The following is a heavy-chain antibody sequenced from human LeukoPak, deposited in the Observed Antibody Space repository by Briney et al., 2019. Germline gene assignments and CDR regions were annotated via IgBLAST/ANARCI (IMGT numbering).Heavy chain of an antibody. Sequence: ASVKVSCRASGYTYTGYYMHWVRQAPGQGLEWMGWINPNSGGTNYAQKFQGRVTMTRDTSISTAYMELSRLRSDDTTVYYCARDLEWLYPGGAFDIWGQGTMVTVSS. V-gene: IGHV1-2*02. J-gene: IGHJ3*02. CDR1: GYTYTGYY. CDR2: INPNSGGT. D-gene: IGHD3-3*01. CDR3: ARDLEWLYPGGAFDI.